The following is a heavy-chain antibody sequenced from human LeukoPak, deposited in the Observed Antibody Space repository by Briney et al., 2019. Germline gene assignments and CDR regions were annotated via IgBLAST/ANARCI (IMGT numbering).Heavy chain of an antibody. CDR1: GFTFSSYA. J-gene: IGHJ4*02. D-gene: IGHD3-10*01. Sequence: GGSLRLSCAAAGFTFSSYAMIWVRQAPGKGLEWVSAISGSGGSTYYADSVKGRFTISRDNSKNTLYLQMNSLRAEDTAVYYCARDPGYGSGSYYRDYWGQGTLVTVSS. CDR2: ISGSGGST. CDR3: ARDPGYGSGSYYRDY. V-gene: IGHV3-23*01.